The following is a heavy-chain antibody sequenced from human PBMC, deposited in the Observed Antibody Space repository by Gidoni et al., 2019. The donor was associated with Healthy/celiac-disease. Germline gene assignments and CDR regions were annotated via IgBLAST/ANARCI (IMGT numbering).Heavy chain of an antibody. CDR1: GFTFSSYA. Sequence: EVQLVESGGGLVQPGGSLRLSCAASGFTFSSYAMSWVRQAPGKGLEWVSAISGSGGSTYYADSVKGRFTISRDNSKNTLYLQMNSLRAEDTAVYYCAKDPYCTNGVCRPHPEYFQHWGQGTLVTVSS. CDR2: ISGSGGST. V-gene: IGHV3-23*04. D-gene: IGHD2-8*01. J-gene: IGHJ1*01. CDR3: AKDPYCTNGVCRPHPEYFQH.